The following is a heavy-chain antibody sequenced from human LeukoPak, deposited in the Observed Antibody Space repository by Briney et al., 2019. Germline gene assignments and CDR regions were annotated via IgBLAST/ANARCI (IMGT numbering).Heavy chain of an antibody. J-gene: IGHJ5*02. D-gene: IGHD3-10*01. CDR1: GFSLSSYW. CDR3: ARPLLYYYGSETYFWFDP. Sequence: GGSLRLSCAASGFSLSSYWMTWVRQAPGKGLEWVANIKQDGSEKNYVDSVKGRFTISRDNAKNSLSLQMNSLRAEDTAVYYCARPLLYYYGSETYFWFDPWGQGTLVTVSS. V-gene: IGHV3-7*01. CDR2: IKQDGSEK.